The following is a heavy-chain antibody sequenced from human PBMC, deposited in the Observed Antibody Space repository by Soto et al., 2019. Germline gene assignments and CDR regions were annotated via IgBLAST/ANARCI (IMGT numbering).Heavy chain of an antibody. CDR1: GYTFTSYY. CDR3: ARALSYSSQPEGGMDY. CDR2: INPSGGST. Sequence: AASVKVSCKASGYTFTSYYMHWVRQAPGQGLEWMGIINPSGGSTSYAQKFQGRVTMTRDTSTSTVYMELSSLRSEDTAVYYCARALSYSSQPEGGMDYWGQGTLVTVSS. D-gene: IGHD3-22*01. V-gene: IGHV1-46*01. J-gene: IGHJ4*02.